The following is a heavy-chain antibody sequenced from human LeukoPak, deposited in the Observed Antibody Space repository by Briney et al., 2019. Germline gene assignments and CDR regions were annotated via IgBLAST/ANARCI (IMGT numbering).Heavy chain of an antibody. CDR1: GFTFSSSE. CDR2: IGSSDTTV. J-gene: IGHJ3*02. CDR3: ARLTVTTKDAFDI. V-gene: IGHV3-48*03. D-gene: IGHD4-17*01. Sequence: GGSLRLSCAASGFTFSSSEMNWVRQAPGKGLEWVSYIGSSDTTVHYADSVEGRFTISRDNAKNSLYLQMNSLRAEDAAIYYCARLTVTTKDAFDIWGQGTMVIVSS.